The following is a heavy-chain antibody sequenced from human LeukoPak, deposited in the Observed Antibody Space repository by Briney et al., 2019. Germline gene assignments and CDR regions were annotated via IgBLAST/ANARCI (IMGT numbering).Heavy chain of an antibody. CDR3: ARVGLRVVAATSIAHDYYYYMDV. V-gene: IGHV3-30*02. Sequence: GGSLRLSCAASGFTFSSYGMHWVRQAPGKGLEWVAFIRYDGSNKYYADSVKGRFTISRDNAKNSLYLQMNSLRAEDTAVYYCARVGLRVVAATSIAHDYYYYMDVWGKGTTVTVSS. CDR2: IRYDGSNK. D-gene: IGHD2-15*01. CDR1: GFTFSSYG. J-gene: IGHJ6*03.